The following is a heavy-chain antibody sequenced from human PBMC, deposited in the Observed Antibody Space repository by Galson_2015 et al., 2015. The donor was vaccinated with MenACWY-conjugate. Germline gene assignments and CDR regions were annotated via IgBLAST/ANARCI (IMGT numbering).Heavy chain of an antibody. V-gene: IGHV5-51*01. D-gene: IGHD1-26*01. Sequence: QSGAEVKKPGESLKISCKGSGYNFSTYWIGWVRQMPGKGLEWMGLISPDDSNTRYSPAFQGQVTISADRSISTAYLQWNTLQASDTAIYYCARHPPGGRGVDVWGQGTTVTVSS. CDR3: ARHPPGGRGVDV. J-gene: IGHJ6*02. CDR2: ISPDDSNT. CDR1: GYNFSTYW.